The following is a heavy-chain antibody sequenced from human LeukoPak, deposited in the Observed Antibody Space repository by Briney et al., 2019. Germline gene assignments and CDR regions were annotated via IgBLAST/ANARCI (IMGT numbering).Heavy chain of an antibody. CDR3: ARDARRGSSYSPSAFDK. Sequence: SETQSLPCTVSGVYSSSGGDYWSRVRQHPGKGLEWIGYFYYSGSTYYNPSLKSRLTISVDTSKNQFSLKLSSVTAADTAIYYCARDARRGSSYSPSAFDKWGQGTMVTVTS. CDR2: FYYSGST. V-gene: IGHV4-31*03. J-gene: IGHJ3*02. CDR1: GVYSSSGGDY. D-gene: IGHD6-13*01.